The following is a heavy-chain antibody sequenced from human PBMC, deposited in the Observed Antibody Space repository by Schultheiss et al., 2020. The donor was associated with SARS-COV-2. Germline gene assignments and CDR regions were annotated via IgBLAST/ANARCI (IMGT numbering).Heavy chain of an antibody. CDR3: ARGPDYGDYGV. CDR1: GGSISNYY. V-gene: IGHV4-4*07. D-gene: IGHD4-17*01. Sequence: SETLSLTCSVSGGSISNYYWNWIRQPAGKGLEWIGRIYTSGNTNYNPSLKSRITMSVDTSKNQFSLKLSSVTAADTAVYYCARGPDYGDYGVWGQGTTVTVSS. CDR2: IYTSGNT. J-gene: IGHJ6*02.